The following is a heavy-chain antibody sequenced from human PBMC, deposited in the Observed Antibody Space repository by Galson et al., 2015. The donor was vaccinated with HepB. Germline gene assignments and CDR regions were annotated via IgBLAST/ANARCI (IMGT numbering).Heavy chain of an antibody. CDR3: VRHDYDFWSGRGSFDY. D-gene: IGHD3-3*01. Sequence: SLRLSCAASGFNFSSYRMHWVRQAPGKGLVWVSRIKTDGSNTGYADSVKGRFTISRDNAKNTLYLQMTSLTAEDTAVYYCVRHDYDFWSGRGSFDYWGQGILVTVSS. V-gene: IGHV3-74*01. CDR1: GFNFSSYR. J-gene: IGHJ4*02. CDR2: IKTDGSNT.